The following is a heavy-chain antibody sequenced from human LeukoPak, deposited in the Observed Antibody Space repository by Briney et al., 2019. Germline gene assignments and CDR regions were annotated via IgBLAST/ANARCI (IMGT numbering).Heavy chain of an antibody. CDR3: AELGITMIGGV. V-gene: IGHV3-48*04. D-gene: IGHD3-10*02. Sequence: GGSLRLSCAASGFTFNIYWMNWVRQAPGKGLEWVSYISSSCSTIYYADSVKGRFTISRDNAKNSLYLQMNSLRAEDTAVYYCAELGITMIGGVWGKGTTVTISS. J-gene: IGHJ6*04. CDR2: ISSSCSTI. CDR1: GFTFNIYW.